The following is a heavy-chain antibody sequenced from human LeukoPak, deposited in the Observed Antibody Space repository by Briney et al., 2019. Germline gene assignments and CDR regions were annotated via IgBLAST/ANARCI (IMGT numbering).Heavy chain of an antibody. CDR2: IIPIFGTA. CDR3: ASNSVATIDPPDY. Sequence: SVKVSSKASGGTFSSYAISWVRQAPGQGLEWMGGIIPIFGTANYAQKFRGRVTITADESTSTAYMELSSLRSEDTAVYYCASNSVATIDPPDYWGQGTLVTVSS. D-gene: IGHD5-12*01. CDR1: GGTFSSYA. V-gene: IGHV1-69*13. J-gene: IGHJ4*02.